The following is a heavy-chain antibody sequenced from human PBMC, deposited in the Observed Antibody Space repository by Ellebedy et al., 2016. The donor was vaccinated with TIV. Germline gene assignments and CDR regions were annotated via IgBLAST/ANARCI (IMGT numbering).Heavy chain of an antibody. CDR3: ARGDNYYYDSSGYYYTY. CDR1: GYTFTSYY. J-gene: IGHJ4*02. Sequence: ASVKVSCKASGYTFTSYYFYWVRQAPGQGLEWMGIINPTTGNSNYAQKFQGRVTMTRDTSTSTVYMEHSSLRSEDTAVYYCARGDNYYYDSSGYYYTYWGQGTLVTVSS. CDR2: INPTTGNS. D-gene: IGHD3-22*01. V-gene: IGHV1-46*01.